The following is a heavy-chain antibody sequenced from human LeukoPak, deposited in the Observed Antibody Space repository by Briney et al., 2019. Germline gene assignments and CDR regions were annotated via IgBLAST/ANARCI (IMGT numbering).Heavy chain of an antibody. CDR2: IYYSGST. Sequence: SETLPLTCTVSGGSISSYYWSWIRQPPGKGLEWIGYIYYSGSTNYNPSLKSRVTISVDTSKNQFSLKLSSVTAADTAVYYCARWYGSGSFYNVPICDFWGQGALVTVSS. D-gene: IGHD3-10*01. J-gene: IGHJ4*02. V-gene: IGHV4-59*01. CDR1: GGSISSYY. CDR3: ARWYGSGSFYNVPICDF.